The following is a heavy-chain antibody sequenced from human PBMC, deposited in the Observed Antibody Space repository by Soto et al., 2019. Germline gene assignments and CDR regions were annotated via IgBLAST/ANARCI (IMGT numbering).Heavy chain of an antibody. CDR2: INPSGGST. CDR3: ARALGAFPRGEWFDP. Sequence: GASVKVSCKASGYTFTSYYMHWVRQAPGQGLEWMGIINPSGGSTSYAQKFQGRVTMTRDTSTSTVYMELSSLRSEDTAVYYCARALGAFPRGEWFDPWGQGTLVTVSS. V-gene: IGHV1-46*01. D-gene: IGHD3-16*01. CDR1: GYTFTSYY. J-gene: IGHJ5*02.